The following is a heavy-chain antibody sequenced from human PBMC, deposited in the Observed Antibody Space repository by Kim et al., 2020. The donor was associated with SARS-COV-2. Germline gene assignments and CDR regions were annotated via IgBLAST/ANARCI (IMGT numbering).Heavy chain of an antibody. D-gene: IGHD1-26*01. J-gene: IGHJ6*02. CDR3: ARVEGATEKYYYYYGMDV. CDR2: INQDGSEK. V-gene: IGHV3-7*01. CDR1: GFTFSSYG. Sequence: GGSLRLSCAASGFTFSSYGMSWVRQAPGKGLEWVANINQDGSEKYYVDSVKGRFTISRDNAKNSLYLQMNSLRAEDTAVYYCARVEGATEKYYYYYGMDVWGQGTTVTVSS.